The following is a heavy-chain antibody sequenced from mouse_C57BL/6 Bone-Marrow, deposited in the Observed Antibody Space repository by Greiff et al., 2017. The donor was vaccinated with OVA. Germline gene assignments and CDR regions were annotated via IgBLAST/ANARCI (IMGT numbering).Heavy chain of an antibody. V-gene: IGHV1-55*01. J-gene: IGHJ4*01. Sequence: VQLQQPGAELVKPGASVKMSCKASGYTFTSYWITWVKQRPGQGLEWIGDIYPGSGSTNYNEKFKSKATLTVDTSSSTAYMQLSSLTSEDSAVYYCARVYGNHYYAMDDWGQGTSVTVSS. CDR2: IYPGSGST. D-gene: IGHD2-1*01. CDR1: GYTFTSYW. CDR3: ARVYGNHYYAMDD.